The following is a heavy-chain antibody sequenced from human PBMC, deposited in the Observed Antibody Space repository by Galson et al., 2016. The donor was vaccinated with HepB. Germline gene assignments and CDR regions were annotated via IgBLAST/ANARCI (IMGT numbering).Heavy chain of an antibody. J-gene: IGHJ4*02. V-gene: IGHV3-30*04. D-gene: IGHD1-26*01. Sequence: SLRLSCAAPGFTLSSNTLHWVRQVPGKGLEWVADTSYNGNNKYYIDSVKGRFTISRDDSKNTVYLQMNGLRGDDTAVYYCARVVAVGGNPPFAFDYWGQGTLVTASS. CDR3: ARVVAVGGNPPFAFDY. CDR1: GFTLSSNT. CDR2: TSYNGNNK.